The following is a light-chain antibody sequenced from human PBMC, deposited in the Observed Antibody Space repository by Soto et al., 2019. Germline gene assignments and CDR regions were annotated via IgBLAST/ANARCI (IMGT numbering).Light chain of an antibody. J-gene: IGKJ1*01. CDR1: QSVSSN. Sequence: EIVMTQSPATLSVSPGERATLSCRASQSVSSNFAWYQQKPGQAPRLLIYDASTRATGIPARFSGSGSGTEFTLTISSLQSEDFAVYYCQQYNNWLTWTFGQGTKVDIK. CDR3: QQYNNWLTWT. CDR2: DAS. V-gene: IGKV3-15*01.